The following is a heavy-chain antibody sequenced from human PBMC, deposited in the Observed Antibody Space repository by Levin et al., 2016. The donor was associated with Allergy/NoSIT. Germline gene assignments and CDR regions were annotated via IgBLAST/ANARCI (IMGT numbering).Heavy chain of an antibody. D-gene: IGHD3-10*01. Sequence: GGSLRLSCAASGFPFASFAMTWVRQAPGKGLEWVSAISGSGHSAYYADSVNGHFTISRDNSKNTLYLQMNSLRAEDTAVYYCAKGDYGSGSYYRYWGQGTLVTVSS. CDR3: AKGDYGSGSYYRY. CDR2: ISGSGHSA. V-gene: IGHV3-23*01. CDR1: GFPFASFA. J-gene: IGHJ4*02.